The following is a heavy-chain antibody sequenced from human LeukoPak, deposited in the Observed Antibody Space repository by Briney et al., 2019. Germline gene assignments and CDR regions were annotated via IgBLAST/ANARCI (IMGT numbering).Heavy chain of an antibody. Sequence: GGSLRLSCAASGVTSSSYWMNWVRQAPGKGLEWVANINGDGRDKYYVGSVRGRFTISRDNGDNALYLQMNSLRGDDTALYYCARGVDSAIDWWGQGTVVTVSS. CDR2: INGDGRDK. J-gene: IGHJ4*02. V-gene: IGHV3-7*01. CDR3: ARGVDSAIDW. CDR1: GVTSSSYW. D-gene: IGHD3-9*01.